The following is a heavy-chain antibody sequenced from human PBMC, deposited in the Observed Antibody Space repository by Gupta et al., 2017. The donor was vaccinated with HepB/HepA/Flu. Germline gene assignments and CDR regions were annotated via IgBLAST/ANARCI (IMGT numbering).Heavy chain of an antibody. CDR3: SRRKHGFNRYYFDY. CDR2: INHSGST. J-gene: IGHJ4*02. Sequence: QVQLQQWGAGLWKPSETLSLTCAVYGASFNGYSWTWIRQPPGKGLEWIGEINHSGSTSYNPSLKSRVSLSVDTSKNQFSLKVRSVTAADTAVYYCSRRKHGFNRYYFDYWGQGTLVTVSS. CDR1: GASFNGYS. V-gene: IGHV4-34*01. D-gene: IGHD5-24*01.